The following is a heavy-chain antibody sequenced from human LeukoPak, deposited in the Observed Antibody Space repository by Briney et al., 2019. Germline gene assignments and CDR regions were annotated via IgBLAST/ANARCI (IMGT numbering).Heavy chain of an antibody. CDR1: GYTFTGYY. J-gene: IGHJ5*02. D-gene: IGHD6-6*01. CDR3: ARGWAIAARRVWFDP. V-gene: IGHV1-2*02. Sequence: ASVKVSCKASGYTFTGYYMHWVRQAPGQGLEWMGWINPNSGGTNYAQKFQGRVTMTRDTSISTAYMELNRLRSDDTAVYYCARGWAIAARRVWFDPWGQGTLVTVSS. CDR2: INPNSGGT.